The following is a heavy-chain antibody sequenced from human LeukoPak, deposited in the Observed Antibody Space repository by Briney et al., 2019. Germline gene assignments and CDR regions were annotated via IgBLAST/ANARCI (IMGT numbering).Heavy chain of an antibody. V-gene: IGHV4-39*07. CDR3: ARVVWGGYDSTNYYYYMDV. CDR1: GGSISSSSYY. CDR2: IYYSGST. Sequence: PSETLSLTCTVSGGSISSSSYYWGWIRQPPGKGLEWIGSIYYSGSTYYNPSLKSRVTISVDTSKNQFSLKLSSVTAADTAVYYCARVVWGGYDSTNYYYYMDVWGKGTTVTVSS. D-gene: IGHD5-12*01. J-gene: IGHJ6*03.